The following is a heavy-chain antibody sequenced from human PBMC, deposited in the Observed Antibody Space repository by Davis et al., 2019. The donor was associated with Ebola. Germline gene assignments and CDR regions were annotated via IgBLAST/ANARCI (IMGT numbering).Heavy chain of an antibody. J-gene: IGHJ5*02. Sequence: PGGSLRLSCAASGFTFSSYGMHWVRQAPGKGLEWVAFIRYDGSNKYYADSVKGRFTISRDNSKNTLYLQMNSLRAEDTAVYYCARDPHYYYGSGRGWFDPWGQGTLVTVSS. CDR1: GFTFSSYG. D-gene: IGHD3-10*01. V-gene: IGHV3-30*02. CDR3: ARDPHYYYGSGRGWFDP. CDR2: IRYDGSNK.